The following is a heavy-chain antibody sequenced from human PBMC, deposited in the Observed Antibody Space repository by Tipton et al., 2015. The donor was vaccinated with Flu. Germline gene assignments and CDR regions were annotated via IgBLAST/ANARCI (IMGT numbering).Heavy chain of an antibody. CDR1: GYSRSSGHY. CDR3: ARGRVRGGL. J-gene: IGHJ4*02. CDR2: IDDSGST. V-gene: IGHV4-38-2*01. Sequence: TLSLTCALSGYSRSSGHYWGWIRQPPGKGLEWIGEIDDSGSTNYNPSLKSRVTISVDTSKNQFSLKLSSVTAADTAVYYCARGRVRGGLWGQGTLVTVSS. D-gene: IGHD3-16*01.